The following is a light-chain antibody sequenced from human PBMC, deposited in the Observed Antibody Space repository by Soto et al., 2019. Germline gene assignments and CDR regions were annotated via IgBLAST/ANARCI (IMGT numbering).Light chain of an antibody. V-gene: IGLV1-44*01. J-gene: IGLJ1*01. CDR3: AAWDDSVNADV. Sequence: QSVLTQPPSASGTPGQRITISCSGSSSNIGRNAVSWYQQLPGTAPELLIYSHNQRPSGVPDRFSGSKSGTSASLAISGLQSEDEADYYCAAWDDSVNADVFGTGTKLTVL. CDR2: SHN. CDR1: SSNIGRNA.